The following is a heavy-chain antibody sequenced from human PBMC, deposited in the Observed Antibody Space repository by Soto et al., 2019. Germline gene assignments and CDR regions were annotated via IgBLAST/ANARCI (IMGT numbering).Heavy chain of an antibody. CDR2: ISVSSTYA. J-gene: IGHJ4*02. CDR1: GFTFSDYY. V-gene: IGHV3-11*05. CDR3: ARGVRYYSSKKPANFDY. Sequence: QVQLLESGGGLVKPGGSLRLSCAASGFTFSDYYRSWIRQAPVKGLECVAYISVSSTYANYAGSVEGRFTISRDNAENSLFLQMNSLRAEDTAVYYCARGVRYYSSKKPANFDYWGQGALVTVSP. D-gene: IGHD3-10*01.